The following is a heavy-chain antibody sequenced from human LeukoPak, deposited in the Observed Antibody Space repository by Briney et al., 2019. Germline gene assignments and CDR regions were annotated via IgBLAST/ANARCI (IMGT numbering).Heavy chain of an antibody. V-gene: IGHV3-7*03. CDR3: ARTSSGWAFDY. CDR2: IKQDGSEK. J-gene: IGHJ4*02. D-gene: IGHD6-19*01. Sequence: GGSLRLSYAASGCTFSSHWMSWVRQAPGQGLEWVANIKQDGSEKYYVDSVKGRFTISRDNAKNSLYLQMNSLRAEDTAMYYCARTSSGWAFDYWGQGTLVTVSS. CDR1: GCTFSSHW.